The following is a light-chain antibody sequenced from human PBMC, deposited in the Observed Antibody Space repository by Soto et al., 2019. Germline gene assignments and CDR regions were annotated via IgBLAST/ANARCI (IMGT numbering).Light chain of an antibody. CDR1: TGSVTSGSY. CDR2: NTD. J-gene: IGLJ3*02. CDR3: LLYYPGPLWG. Sequence: QAVVTQEPSLTVSPGGTVTLTCASGTGSVTSGSYPNWFQQKPGQAPRALIYNTDKRHFRTPARFSGSLLGGKAALTVSGLQPEDEADYYCLLYYPGPLWGFCGGTKLTVL. V-gene: IGLV7-43*01.